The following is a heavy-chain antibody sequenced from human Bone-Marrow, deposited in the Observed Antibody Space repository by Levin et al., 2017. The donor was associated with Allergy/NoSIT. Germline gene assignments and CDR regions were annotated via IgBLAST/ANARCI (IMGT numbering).Heavy chain of an antibody. CDR2: INPSSGDT. J-gene: IGHJ4*02. D-gene: IGHD2-2*01. V-gene: IGHV1-2*06. CDR1: GYIFTDYY. Sequence: ASVKVSCKASGYIFTDYYMNWVRQAPGQGLEWMGRINPSSGDTTYTQKFQGRVTMTGDTSTSTAYMELIRLRTDDTAVYYCVGDGSFYCSRTSCYGPFDYWGQGALVTVSS. CDR3: VGDGSFYCSRTSCYGPFDY.